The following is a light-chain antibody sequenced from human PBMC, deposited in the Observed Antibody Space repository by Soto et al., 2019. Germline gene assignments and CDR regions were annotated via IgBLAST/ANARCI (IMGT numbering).Light chain of an antibody. CDR2: DVS. CDR1: GSDVGGYNY. V-gene: IGLV2-14*01. Sequence: QSVLTQPASVSGSPGQSITISCTGTGSDVGGYNYVSWYQQHPGKAPKLMIYDVSNRPSGVSNRFSGSKSGNTASLTISGLHAEDEADYYCSSYTSSSLYVFGTGTKLTVL. CDR3: SSYTSSSLYV. J-gene: IGLJ1*01.